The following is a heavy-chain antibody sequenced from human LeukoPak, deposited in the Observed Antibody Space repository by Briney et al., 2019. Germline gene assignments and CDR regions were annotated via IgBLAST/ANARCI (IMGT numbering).Heavy chain of an antibody. CDR3: AKDAYNHDSSGYFPYFDY. D-gene: IGHD3-22*01. V-gene: IGHV3-30*18. J-gene: IGHJ4*02. Sequence: PGGSLRLSCAASGFTFSSYGMHWVRPAPGKGLEWVAVISYDGSNKYYADSVKGRFTISRDNSKNPLYLQMNSLRAEDTAVYYCAKDAYNHDSSGYFPYFDYWGQGTLVTVSS. CDR2: ISYDGSNK. CDR1: GFTFSSYG.